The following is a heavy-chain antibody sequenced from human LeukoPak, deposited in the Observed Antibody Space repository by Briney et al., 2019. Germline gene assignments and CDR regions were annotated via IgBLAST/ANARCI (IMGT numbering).Heavy chain of an antibody. V-gene: IGHV4-61*01. CDR2: IYYSGTT. CDR1: RGSVSSGSYY. J-gene: IGHJ5*02. Sequence: SETLSLTRPVSRGSVSSGSYYWKWIRQPPGEGLEWIGYIYYSGTTNYNPSLKSRVTISVDTSKDQFSLKLSSVTAADTAVYYCARETPITWFDPWGQGTLVTVSS. CDR3: ARETPITWFDP.